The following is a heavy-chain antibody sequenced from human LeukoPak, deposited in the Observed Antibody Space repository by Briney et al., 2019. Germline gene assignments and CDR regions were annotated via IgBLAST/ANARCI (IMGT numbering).Heavy chain of an antibody. CDR1: GYTFISYD. D-gene: IGHD2/OR15-2a*01. V-gene: IGHV1-8*01. CDR3: ARGLGDYSTTWFPVSGY. Sequence: GASVKVSCKASGYTFISYDITWVRQATGQGLEWMGWMNPDSGYTGFAQKFQGRLTMTRDTSISTAYMELSSLRSEDTAVYYCARGLGDYSTTWFPVSGYWGQGTLVTVSS. CDR2: MNPDSGYT. J-gene: IGHJ4*02.